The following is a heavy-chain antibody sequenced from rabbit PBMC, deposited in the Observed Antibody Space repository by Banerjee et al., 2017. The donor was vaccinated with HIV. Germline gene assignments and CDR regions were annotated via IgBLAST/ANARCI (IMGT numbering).Heavy chain of an antibody. CDR3: ARNVGSVVYIRLDL. J-gene: IGHJ3*01. D-gene: IGHD1-1*01. CDR2: IYAGSSGST. V-gene: IGHV1S40*01. Sequence: QSLEESGGDLVKPGASLTLTCTASGFSFSSSYYMCWVRQAPGKGLELIACIYAGSSGSTYYASWAKGRFTISKTSSTVTLQMTSLTAADTATYFCARNVGSVVYIRLDLWGPGTLVTVS. CDR1: GFSFSSSYY.